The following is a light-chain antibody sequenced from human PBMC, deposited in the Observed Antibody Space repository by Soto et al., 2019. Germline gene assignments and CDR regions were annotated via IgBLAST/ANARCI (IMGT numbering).Light chain of an antibody. CDR3: EHYDSSSGHT. V-gene: IGKV3-20*01. Sequence: EVVLTQSPATLSLSPGERATLSCRASQTIRSNFLTWYQQKPGQAPRLLIYTASTRAAGIPDRLSGSGSGTDFNLTISRLEPDDFAVYYCEHYDSSSGHTFGQGTKLQIK. CDR1: QTIRSNF. J-gene: IGKJ2*01. CDR2: TAS.